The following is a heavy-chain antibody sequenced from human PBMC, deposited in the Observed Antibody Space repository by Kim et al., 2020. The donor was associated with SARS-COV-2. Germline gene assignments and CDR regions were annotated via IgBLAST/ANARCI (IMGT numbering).Heavy chain of an antibody. Sequence: GGSLRLSCAASGFTFNRYWMHWVRQAPGKGLVWVSRINSDGSSTSYADSVKGRFTMSRDNARNTLYLQMNSLRDEDTAVYYCVRDRINNYDSGFDPWGQGTLVTVSS. CDR2: INSDGSST. J-gene: IGHJ5*02. D-gene: IGHD3-10*01. V-gene: IGHV3-74*01. CDR3: VRDRINNYDSGFDP. CDR1: GFTFNRYW.